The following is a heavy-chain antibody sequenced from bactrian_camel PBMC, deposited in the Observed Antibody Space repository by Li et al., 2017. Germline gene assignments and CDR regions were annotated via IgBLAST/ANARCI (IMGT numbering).Heavy chain of an antibody. V-gene: IGHV3S42*01. CDR1: GYPYSRYS. Sequence: VQLVESGGGSVQAGGSLRLSCVVSGYPYSRYSMAWFRQAPGKEREGVAAIDSDGRTRYAGSALGRFTISRDSARSTLYLQMNSLKPEDTAMYYCAASGSRYSHGCTDFVYWGQGTQVTVS. D-gene: IGHD6*01. CDR3: AASGSRYSHGCTDFVY. CDR2: IDSDGRT. J-gene: IGHJ6*01.